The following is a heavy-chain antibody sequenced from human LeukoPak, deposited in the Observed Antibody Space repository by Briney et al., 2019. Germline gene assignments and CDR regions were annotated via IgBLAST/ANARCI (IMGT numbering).Heavy chain of an antibody. J-gene: IGHJ3*01. CDR1: GFIFSSYA. CDR3: ARGLGSGDYVANAFDF. V-gene: IGHV3-21*01. Sequence: GGSLRLSCAASGFIFSSYAMNWVRQAPGKGLEWVSSISGSGSYIHYADSMKGRFTISRDNAKKSVYLHMSKLRAEDTAVYYCARGLGSGDYVANAFDFWGRGTTVSVS. D-gene: IGHD4-17*01. CDR2: ISGSGSYI.